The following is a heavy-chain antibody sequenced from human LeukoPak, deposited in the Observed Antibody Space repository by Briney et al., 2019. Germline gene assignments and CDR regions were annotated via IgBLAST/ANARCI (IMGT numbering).Heavy chain of an antibody. Sequence: ASVKVSCKVSGYALTELSMHWVRQAPGKGLEWMGGFDPEDGETIYAQKFQGRVTMTEDTSTDTAYMELSSLRSEDTAVYYCATAMVRGVGLDYWGQGTLVTVSS. V-gene: IGHV1-24*01. CDR3: ATAMVRGVGLDY. D-gene: IGHD3-10*01. CDR1: GYALTELS. J-gene: IGHJ4*02. CDR2: FDPEDGET.